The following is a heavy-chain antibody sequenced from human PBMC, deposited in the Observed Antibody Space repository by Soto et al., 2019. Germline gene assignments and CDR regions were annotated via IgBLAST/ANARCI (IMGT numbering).Heavy chain of an antibody. D-gene: IGHD2-21*02. CDR1: GGSISSGGYS. J-gene: IGHJ5*02. Sequence: SETLSLTCAVSGGSISSGGYSWSWIRQPPGKGMEWIGYIYHSGSTYYNPSLKSRVTISVDRSKNQFSLKLSSVTAADTAVYYCARGKRIVVVTAIHRGWWFDPWGQGTLVTVSS. V-gene: IGHV4-30-2*01. CDR3: ARGKRIVVVTAIHRGWWFDP. CDR2: IYHSGST.